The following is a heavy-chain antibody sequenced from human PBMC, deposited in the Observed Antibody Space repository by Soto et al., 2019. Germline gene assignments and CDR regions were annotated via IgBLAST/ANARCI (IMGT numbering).Heavy chain of an antibody. V-gene: IGHV3-21*01. CDR3: AIDEATGSSPPHYFDY. D-gene: IGHD3-10*01. CDR1: GFTFSSYS. Sequence: EVQLVESGGGLVKPGGSLRLSCAASGFTFSSYSMNWVRQAPGKGLEWVSSISSSSSYISYAYSVKGRFTISRDNAKNALYLQMNSLRAEDTAVYYCAIDEATGSSPPHYFDYWGQGTLVTVSS. CDR2: ISSSSSYI. J-gene: IGHJ4*02.